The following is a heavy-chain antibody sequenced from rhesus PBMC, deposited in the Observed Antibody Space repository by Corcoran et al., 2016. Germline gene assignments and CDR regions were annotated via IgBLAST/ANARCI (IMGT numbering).Heavy chain of an antibody. CDR2: INPYNGNT. Sequence: QVQLVQSGAEVKKPGSPVKVSCKASGDTFTDYYIHWVRQSPRQTLEWMGWINPYNGNTRYAQKFQGRVTMTRDTSTTTVYMELSSLRSEATAVYYCARVDPSAYVYFDFWGQGVLVTVSS. D-gene: IGHD2-39*01. CDR1: GDTFTDYY. J-gene: IGHJ4*01. V-gene: IGHV1S2*01. CDR3: ARVDPSAYVYFDF.